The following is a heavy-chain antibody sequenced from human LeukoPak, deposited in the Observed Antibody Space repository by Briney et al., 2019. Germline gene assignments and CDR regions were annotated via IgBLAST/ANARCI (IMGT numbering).Heavy chain of an antibody. CDR3: TIVGAADAFDI. J-gene: IGHJ3*02. D-gene: IGHD1-26*01. V-gene: IGHV3-73*01. Sequence: PGGSLRLSCAASGFTFSGSAMHWGRQASGEGLGWVGRIRSKANSYATAYAASVKGRFTISRDDSKNTAYLQMNSLKTEDTAVYYCTIVGAADAFDIWGQGTMVAVSS. CDR2: IRSKANSYAT. CDR1: GFTFSGSA.